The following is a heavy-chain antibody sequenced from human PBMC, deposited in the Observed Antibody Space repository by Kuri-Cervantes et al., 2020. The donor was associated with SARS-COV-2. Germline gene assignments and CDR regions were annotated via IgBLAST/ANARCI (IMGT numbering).Heavy chain of an antibody. D-gene: IGHD2-15*01. CDR3: ARQGYCSGGSCYSGAMDV. Sequence: GESLKISCAASGFTFSDYYVSWIRQAPGKGLEWVSYISSSGGIYMQYADSVKGRFTISRDNAKKSLYLEMNSLRAEDTAVYYCARQGYCSGGSCYSGAMDVWGQGTTVTVSS. CDR1: GFTFSDYY. J-gene: IGHJ6*02. CDR2: ISSSGGIYM. V-gene: IGHV3-11*01.